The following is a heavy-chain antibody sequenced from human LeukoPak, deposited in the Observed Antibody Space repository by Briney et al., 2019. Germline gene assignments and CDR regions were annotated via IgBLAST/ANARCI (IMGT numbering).Heavy chain of an antibody. V-gene: IGHV1-69*06. J-gene: IGHJ4*02. CDR3: ARGGGNWNYFHYFDY. D-gene: IGHD1-7*01. CDR2: IIPIVGTA. CDR1: GGTFSSYA. Sequence: SVKVSCKASGGTFSSYAISWVRQAPGQGLEWMGGIIPIVGTANYAQKFQGRVTITADKSTSTAYMELSSLRSEDTAVYYCARGGGNWNYFHYFDYWGQGTLVTVSS.